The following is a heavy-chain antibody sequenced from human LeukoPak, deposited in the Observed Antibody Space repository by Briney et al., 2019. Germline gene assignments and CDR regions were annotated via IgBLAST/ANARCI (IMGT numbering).Heavy chain of an antibody. D-gene: IGHD3-22*01. Sequence: ASVKVSCKASGYTFTSYGISWVRQAPGQGLEWMGWISAYNGNTNYAQKLQGRVTMTTDTSTSTAYMELRSLRSDDTAVYYCATIGPDYYDSSGYSKERDNYYYYGMDVWGQGTTVTVSS. CDR1: GYTFTSYG. CDR3: ATIGPDYYDSSGYSKERDNYYYYGMDV. V-gene: IGHV1-18*01. CDR2: ISAYNGNT. J-gene: IGHJ6*02.